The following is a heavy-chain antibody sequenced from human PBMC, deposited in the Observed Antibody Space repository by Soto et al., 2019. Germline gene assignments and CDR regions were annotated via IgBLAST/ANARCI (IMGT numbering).Heavy chain of an antibody. Sequence: PGGSLRLSCAASGFPFSSYAMSWVRQAPGKGLEWVSAISGSGGSTYYADSVKGRFTISRDNSKNTLYLQMNSLRAEDTAVYYCAKAAPCRERFMCRSVFGAFDIWGQGTMVTVSS. CDR3: AKAAPCRERFMCRSVFGAFDI. D-gene: IGHD1-1*01. CDR2: ISGSGGST. J-gene: IGHJ3*02. CDR1: GFPFSSYA. V-gene: IGHV3-23*01.